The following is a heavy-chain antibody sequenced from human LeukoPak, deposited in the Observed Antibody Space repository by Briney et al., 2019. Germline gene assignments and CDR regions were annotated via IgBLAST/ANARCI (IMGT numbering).Heavy chain of an antibody. CDR2: IYFSGST. CDR1: GGSITTYY. D-gene: IGHD4-11*01. V-gene: IGHV4-59*08. CDR3: TNTNYENFDY. Sequence: SETLSLTCTVSGGSITTYYWSWIRQPPGKGLEWIGYIYFSGSTNYNPSLKSRVTISIDASKSQFSLKLSSVTAADTAVYYCTNTNYENFDYGGQGTLVTVSS. J-gene: IGHJ4*02.